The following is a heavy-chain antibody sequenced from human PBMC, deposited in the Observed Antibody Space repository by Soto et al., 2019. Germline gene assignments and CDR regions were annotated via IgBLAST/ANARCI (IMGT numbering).Heavy chain of an antibody. J-gene: IGHJ4*02. CDR3: ARRPSYSSGRHYFDY. V-gene: IGHV1-69*02. D-gene: IGHD6-19*01. CDR1: GGTFSSYT. CDR2: IIPILGIA. Sequence: SVKVSCKASGGTFSSYTISWVRQAPGQGLEWMGRIIPILGIANYAQKFQGRVTITADKSISTAYLQWSSLKASDTAMYYCARRPSYSSGRHYFDYWGQGTLVTVSS.